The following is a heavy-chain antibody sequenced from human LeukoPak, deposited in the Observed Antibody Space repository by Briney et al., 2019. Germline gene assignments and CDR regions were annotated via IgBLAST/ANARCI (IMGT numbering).Heavy chain of an antibody. Sequence: GGSLRLSCIASGFTFGDYAMSWFRQAPGKGLEWVGFIRSKAYGGTTEYAASVKGRFTISRDDSKSIAYLQMNSLKTEDTAVYYCSRDVSMYYYDSSGYSLVDYWGQGTLVTVSS. J-gene: IGHJ4*02. D-gene: IGHD3-22*01. CDR2: IRSKAYGGTT. V-gene: IGHV3-49*03. CDR1: GFTFGDYA. CDR3: SRDVSMYYYDSSGYSLVDY.